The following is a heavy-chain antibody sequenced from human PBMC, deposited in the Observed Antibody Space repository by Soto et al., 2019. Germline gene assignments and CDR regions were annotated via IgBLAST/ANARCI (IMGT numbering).Heavy chain of an antibody. V-gene: IGHV1-18*01. CDR1: GYTFTNYV. J-gene: IGHJ4*02. Sequence: QVQLVQSGAEVKKPGASVKVSCKASGYTFTNYVIHWVRQAPGQGLEWMGWISPLKGNTKYAQKVQGRVSVTTDTSTNTVYMEVSCLRSDGTALYYCARSGEHPFDFWGQGTLVTVSS. CDR2: ISPLKGNT. D-gene: IGHD6-25*01. CDR3: ARSGEHPFDF.